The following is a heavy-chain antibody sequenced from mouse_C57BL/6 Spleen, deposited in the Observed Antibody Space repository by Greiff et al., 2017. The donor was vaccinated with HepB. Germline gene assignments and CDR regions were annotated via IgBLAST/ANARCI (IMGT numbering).Heavy chain of an antibody. J-gene: IGHJ1*03. D-gene: IGHD1-1*01. Sequence: VQLQESGPELVKPGASVKISCKASGYAFSSSWMNWVKQRPGKGLEWIGRIYPGDGDTNYNGKFKGKATLTADKSSSTAYMQLSSLKSEDSAVYLCARSALNYYGSSYGYFDVWGTGTTVTVSS. CDR3: ARSALNYYGSSYGYFDV. V-gene: IGHV1-82*01. CDR1: GYAFSSSW. CDR2: IYPGDGDT.